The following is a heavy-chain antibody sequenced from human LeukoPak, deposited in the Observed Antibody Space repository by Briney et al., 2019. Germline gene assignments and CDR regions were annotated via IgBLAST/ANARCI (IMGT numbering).Heavy chain of an antibody. CDR2: VYYIGST. CDR1: GGSISSSDHF. J-gene: IGHJ2*01. D-gene: IGHD6-19*01. V-gene: IGHV4-39*01. CDR3: ARHPAYRSGWHWYFDL. Sequence: PSETLSLTCTVSGGSISSSDHFWGWVRQPPGKALEWLASVYYIGSTYYNPSLRSRLSISLDTSKKQLSPKLDSVTAADTAVYYCARHPAYRSGWHWYFDLWGRGTLVTVSS.